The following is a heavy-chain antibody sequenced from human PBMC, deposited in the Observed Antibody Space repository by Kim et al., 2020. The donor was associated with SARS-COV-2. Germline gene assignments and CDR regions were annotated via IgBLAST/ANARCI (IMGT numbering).Heavy chain of an antibody. D-gene: IGHD1-7*01. J-gene: IGHJ4*02. CDR3: AREETAATTRSFAY. CDR2: FYTSGST. V-gene: IGHV4-4*07. Sequence: SETLSLTYTVSGGSISSYYWTWIRQPAGKGLEWIGRFYTSGSTNYNTSLKSRVTMSIDTSKNQFSLKLSSVTAADTAVYYCAREETAATTRSFAYWGQGTLVTVS. CDR1: GGSISSYY.